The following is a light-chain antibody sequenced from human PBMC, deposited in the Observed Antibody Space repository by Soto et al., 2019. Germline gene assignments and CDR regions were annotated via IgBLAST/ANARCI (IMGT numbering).Light chain of an antibody. Sequence: QSALTQPASVSGSPGQSITISCTGTSSDVGGYNYVSRYQRRPGKAPKLMIYDVSNRPSGVSNRFSGSKSGNTASLTISGLQAEDEADYYCSSYTNSSIVFGTGTKLTVL. CDR3: SSYTNSSIV. CDR1: SSDVGGYNY. J-gene: IGLJ1*01. V-gene: IGLV2-14*01. CDR2: DVS.